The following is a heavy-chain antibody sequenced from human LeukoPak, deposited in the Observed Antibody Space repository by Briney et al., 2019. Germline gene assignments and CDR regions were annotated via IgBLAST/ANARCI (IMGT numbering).Heavy chain of an antibody. CDR1: GFTFSRHW. Sequence: GESLRLSCLASGFTFSRHWIHWVRQPPGMGLVWVSACPSDGIHTLYAASVKGRFTISRDNGKNTLYLQMNSLSAEDTAVYYCVRDTGAFDSWGQGTLVTVSS. V-gene: IGHV3-74*01. D-gene: IGHD7-27*01. CDR2: CPSDGIHT. CDR3: VRDTGAFDS. J-gene: IGHJ4*02.